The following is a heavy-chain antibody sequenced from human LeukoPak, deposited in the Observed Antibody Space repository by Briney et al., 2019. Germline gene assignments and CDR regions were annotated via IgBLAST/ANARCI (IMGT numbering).Heavy chain of an antibody. CDR3: AKSDWFDP. Sequence: GGSLRLSCAASGFIFSGYWMHWVRQAPGKGLVWVSRIKSDGGSTSYADSVKGRFTISRDNAKNTLYLQMNSLRAEDTAVYYCAKSDWFDPWGQGTLVTVSS. CDR1: GFIFSGYW. J-gene: IGHJ5*02. V-gene: IGHV3-74*01. CDR2: IKSDGGST.